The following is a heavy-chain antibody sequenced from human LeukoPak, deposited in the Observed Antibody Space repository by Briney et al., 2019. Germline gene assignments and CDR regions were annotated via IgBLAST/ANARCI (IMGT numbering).Heavy chain of an antibody. J-gene: IGHJ4*02. CDR2: IYDTGTT. CDR1: GGSFSSYY. CDR3: ARGLTADS. Sequence: SLTRTFSGGSFSSYYWGWVRQPPRRGLEWIGYIYDTGTTNSNPSLSSRVTISLDTSKNLFSLKLTSVTAADTAVYYCARGLTADSWGQGTLVTVSS. D-gene: IGHD5-18*01. V-gene: IGHV4-59*01.